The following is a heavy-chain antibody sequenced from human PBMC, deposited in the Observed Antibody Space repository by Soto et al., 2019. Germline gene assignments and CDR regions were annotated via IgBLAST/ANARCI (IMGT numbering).Heavy chain of an antibody. Sequence: SETLSLTCTVSGGSINSYYWSWVRQPPGKGLEWIWYIYYSGSANYNPSLKSRVTISVDTSKNQFSLKLSSVTAADSAVYYCARVRDLLWAYYFDYWGQGTQVTVSS. CDR1: GGSINSYY. V-gene: IGHV4-59*01. CDR3: ARVRDLLWAYYFDY. CDR2: IYYSGSA. J-gene: IGHJ4*02. D-gene: IGHD3-10*01.